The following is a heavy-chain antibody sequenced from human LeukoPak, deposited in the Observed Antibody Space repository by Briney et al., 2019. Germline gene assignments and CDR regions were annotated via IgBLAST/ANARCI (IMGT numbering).Heavy chain of an antibody. CDR2: IYSGGST. J-gene: IGHJ4*02. D-gene: IGHD4-17*01. Sequence: PGRSLRLSCAASGFTVSSNYMSWVRQAPGKGLEWVSVIYSGGSTYYADSVKGRFTISRDNSKNTLYLQMNSLRAEDTAVYYCARTDYGDRYYFDYWGQGTLVTVSS. CDR1: GFTVSSNY. V-gene: IGHV3-66*01. CDR3: ARTDYGDRYYFDY.